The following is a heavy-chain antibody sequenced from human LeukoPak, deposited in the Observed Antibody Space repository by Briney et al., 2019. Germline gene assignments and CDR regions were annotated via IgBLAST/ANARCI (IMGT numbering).Heavy chain of an antibody. Sequence: PSETLSLTCAVYGGSFSGYYWSWIRQPPGKGLEWIGEINHSGSTNYNPSLKSRVTISVDTSKNQFSLKLSSVTAADTAVYYCARVGMLVSYYYYYYMDVWGKRTTVTVSS. V-gene: IGHV4-34*01. CDR3: ARVGMLVSYYYYYYMDV. CDR1: GGSFSGYY. D-gene: IGHD2-8*01. CDR2: INHSGST. J-gene: IGHJ6*03.